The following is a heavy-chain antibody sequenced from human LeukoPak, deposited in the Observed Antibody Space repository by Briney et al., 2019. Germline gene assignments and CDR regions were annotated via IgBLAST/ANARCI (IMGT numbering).Heavy chain of an antibody. CDR2: MNPNSGDT. CDR1: GYTFTSYD. J-gene: IGHJ4*02. Sequence: GASVKVSCXASGYTFTSYDINWVRLATGQGLEWMGWMNPNSGDTGFAQKFQGRVTMTRNTSISTAYMELNSLRSEDTAVYYCARGQLADFDYWGQGTLVTVSS. CDR3: ARGQLADFDY. V-gene: IGHV1-8*01. D-gene: IGHD6-6*01.